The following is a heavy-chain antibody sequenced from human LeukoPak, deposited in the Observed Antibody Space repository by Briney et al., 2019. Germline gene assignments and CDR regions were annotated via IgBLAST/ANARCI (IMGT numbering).Heavy chain of an antibody. J-gene: IGHJ6*02. CDR2: ISGSGGST. Sequence: GGSLRLSCAASGFTFSSYAMSWVRQPPGKGLEWVSAISGSGGSTYYADSVKGRFTISRDNSKNTLYLQMNSLRAEDTAVYYCAKDAPFVVVVAAYYGMDVWGQGTTVTVSS. CDR3: AKDAPFVVVVAAYYGMDV. CDR1: GFTFSSYA. D-gene: IGHD2-15*01. V-gene: IGHV3-23*01.